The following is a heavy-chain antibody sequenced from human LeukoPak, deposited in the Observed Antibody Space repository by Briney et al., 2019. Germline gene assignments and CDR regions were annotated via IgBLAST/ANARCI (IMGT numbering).Heavy chain of an antibody. CDR2: ISGSGGST. Sequence: GGSLRLSCAPSGFNFDDYGMHWVRQAPGKGLEWVSAISGSGGSTYYADSVKGRFTISRDNSKNTLYLQMNSLRAEDTAVYYCAKRYSSGWYIGWFDPWGQGTLVTVSS. CDR1: GFNFDDYG. V-gene: IGHV3-23*01. CDR3: AKRYSSGWYIGWFDP. D-gene: IGHD6-19*01. J-gene: IGHJ5*02.